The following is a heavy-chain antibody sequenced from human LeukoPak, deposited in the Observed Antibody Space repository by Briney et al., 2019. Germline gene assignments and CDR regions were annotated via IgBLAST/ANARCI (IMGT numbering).Heavy chain of an antibody. V-gene: IGHV1-2*02. J-gene: IGHJ4*02. CDR3: ARDQEFNYYDSSDLKYYFDY. Sequence: GASVKVSCKASGYTFTGYYMHWVRQAPGQGLEWMGWINPNSGGTNYAQKFQGRVTMTRDTSISTAYMELSRLRSDDTAVYYCARDQEFNYYDSSDLKYYFDYWGQGTLVTVSS. D-gene: IGHD3-22*01. CDR2: INPNSGGT. CDR1: GYTFTGYY.